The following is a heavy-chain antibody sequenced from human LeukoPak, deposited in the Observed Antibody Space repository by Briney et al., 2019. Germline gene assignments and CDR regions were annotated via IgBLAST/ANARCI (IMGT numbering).Heavy chain of an antibody. CDR3: ARVRGSYYSLYFDY. J-gene: IGHJ4*02. CDR1: GGSISSYY. CDR2: IYYSGST. Sequence: KSSETLSLTCTVSGGSISSYYWSWIRQPPGKGLEWIGYIYYSGSTNYNPSLKSRVTISVDTSKNQFSPKLSSVTAADTAVYYCARVRGSYYSLYFDYWGQGTLVTVSS. V-gene: IGHV4-59*01. D-gene: IGHD1-26*01.